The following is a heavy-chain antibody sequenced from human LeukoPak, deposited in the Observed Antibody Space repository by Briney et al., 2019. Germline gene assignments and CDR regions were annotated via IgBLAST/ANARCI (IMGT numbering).Heavy chain of an antibody. D-gene: IGHD6-19*01. CDR1: GYSFTTYW. V-gene: IGHV5-51*01. Sequence: GESLKIPCKGSGYSFTTYWIGWVRQMPGKGLEWMGIIYPGDSDPRYSPSFQGQVTISADKSISTAYLQWSSLEASDTAMYYCARRSSSGGISFDYWGQGTLVTVSS. J-gene: IGHJ4*02. CDR3: ARRSSSGGISFDY. CDR2: IYPGDSDP.